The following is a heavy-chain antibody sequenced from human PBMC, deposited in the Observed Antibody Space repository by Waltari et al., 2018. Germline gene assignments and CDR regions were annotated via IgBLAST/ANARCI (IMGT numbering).Heavy chain of an antibody. CDR2: IRAYNVNT. D-gene: IGHD3-3*01. V-gene: IGHV1-18*01. CDR3: ARDPLYRNGAAIYDY. Sequence: QVQLVQSGAEVKKPGASVKVSCKASGYTFTSYGINWVRQAPGHGLEWMGGIRAYNVNTNFAQKLQGRVTMTTDTSTSTAYMELRGLRSDDTAVYYCARDPLYRNGAAIYDYWGQGTLVTVSS. J-gene: IGHJ4*02. CDR1: GYTFTSYG.